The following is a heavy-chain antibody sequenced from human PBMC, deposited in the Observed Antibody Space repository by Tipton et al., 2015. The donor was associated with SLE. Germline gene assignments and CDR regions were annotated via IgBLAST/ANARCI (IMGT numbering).Heavy chain of an antibody. CDR2: ISYSGST. CDR1: GSSISSYY. Sequence: TLSLTCSVSGSSISSYYWSWIRQPPGKGLEWIGYISYSGSTNYNPSRKSRGTISLDTSKNQFSLKLSSVTAADTAVYYCARDRGTDYYYYYMDVWGQGTTVTVSS. D-gene: IGHD2-8*02. CDR3: ARDRGTDYYYYYMDV. J-gene: IGHJ6*03. V-gene: IGHV4-59*12.